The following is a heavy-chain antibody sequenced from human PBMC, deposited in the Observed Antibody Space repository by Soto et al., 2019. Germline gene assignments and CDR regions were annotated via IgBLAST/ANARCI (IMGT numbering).Heavy chain of an antibody. Sequence: QVQLVESGGGLVKPGGSLRLSCAASGFTFSDYYMSWIRQAPGKGLEWVSYISSSGSTIYYADSVKGRFTISRDNAKNALDRQMNSRRAEETAVYYGARAIRALAGFDYWGQGTLVTVSS. CDR3: ARAIRALAGFDY. J-gene: IGHJ4*02. V-gene: IGHV3-11*01. CDR2: ISSSGSTI. CDR1: GFTFSDYY.